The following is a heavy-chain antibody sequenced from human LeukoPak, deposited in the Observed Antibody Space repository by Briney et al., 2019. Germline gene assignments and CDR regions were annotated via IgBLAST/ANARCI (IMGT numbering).Heavy chain of an antibody. CDR2: ISYDGSNK. CDR1: GFTFSSYG. J-gene: IGHJ4*02. V-gene: IGHV3-30*03. CDR3: ATASSGWQYYFDY. Sequence: GGSLRLSCAASGFTFSSYGMHWVRQAPGKGLEWVAVISYDGSNKYYADSVKGRFTISRDNSKNTLYLQMNSLRAEDTAVYYCATASSGWQYYFDYWGRGTLVTVSS. D-gene: IGHD6-19*01.